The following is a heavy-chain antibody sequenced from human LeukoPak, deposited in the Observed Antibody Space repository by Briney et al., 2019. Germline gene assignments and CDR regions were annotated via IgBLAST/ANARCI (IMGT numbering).Heavy chain of an antibody. D-gene: IGHD3-10*01. Sequence: SVKVSCKASGGTFSSYAISWVRQAPGQGLEWMGGIIPIFGTANYAQKFQGRVTITADESTSTAYMELSSLRSEDTAVYYCAFRGNGPYYFGYWGQGTLVTVSS. J-gene: IGHJ4*02. CDR1: GGTFSSYA. V-gene: IGHV1-69*13. CDR2: IIPIFGTA. CDR3: AFRGNGPYYFGY.